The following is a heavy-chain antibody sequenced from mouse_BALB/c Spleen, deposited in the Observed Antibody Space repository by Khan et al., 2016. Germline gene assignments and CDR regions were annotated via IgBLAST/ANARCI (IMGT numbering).Heavy chain of an antibody. CDR1: EFTFSSFG. CDR3: ARGDSYAMDY. Sequence: EVELVESGGGLVQPGGSRKLSCAASEFTFSSFGMHWVRQAPEKGLEWVAYISSGSSTIYYADTVKGRFTISRDNPKNTLLLQMTSLRAEDTAMYYCARGDSYAMDYWCQGTSVTVSS. J-gene: IGHJ4*01. V-gene: IGHV5-17*02. CDR2: ISSGSSTI.